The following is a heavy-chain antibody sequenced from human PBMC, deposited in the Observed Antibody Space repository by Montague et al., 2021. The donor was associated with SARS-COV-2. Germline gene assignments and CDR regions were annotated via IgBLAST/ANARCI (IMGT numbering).Heavy chain of an antibody. D-gene: IGHD3-3*01. J-gene: IGHJ4*01. V-gene: IGHV3-21*01. CDR3: ARGWAENTILGVVIILTAGAFDF. CDR1: GFTFSSYS. CDR2: ISSSSSYI. Sequence: SLRLSCAASGFTFSSYSMNWVRQAPGKGLEWVSSISSSSSYIYYADSVKGRFTISRDNAKNSLYLLMNSLRAEDTAVYYCARGWAENTILGVVIILTAGAFDFWGQGTLVTVSS.